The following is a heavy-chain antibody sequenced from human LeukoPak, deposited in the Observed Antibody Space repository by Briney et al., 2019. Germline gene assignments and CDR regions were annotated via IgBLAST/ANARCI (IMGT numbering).Heavy chain of an antibody. J-gene: IGHJ4*02. CDR1: GFTFSSYA. CDR3: AKDHYDILTGYLGVFDY. D-gene: IGHD3-9*01. Sequence: GGSLRLSCAASGFTFSSYAMSWVRQAPGKGLEWVSAISGSGGSTYYADSVKGRFTISGDNSKNTLYLQMNSLRAEDTAVYYCAKDHYDILTGYLGVFDYWGQGTLVTVSS. V-gene: IGHV3-23*01. CDR2: ISGSGGST.